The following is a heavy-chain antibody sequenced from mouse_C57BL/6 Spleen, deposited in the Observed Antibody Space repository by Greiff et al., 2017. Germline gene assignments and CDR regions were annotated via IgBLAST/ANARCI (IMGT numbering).Heavy chain of an antibody. CDR3: ARGYLLPYAMDY. CDR2: INTGSGGT. CDR1: GYAFTDYL. J-gene: IGHJ4*01. V-gene: IGHV1-54*01. D-gene: IGHD2-1*01. Sequence: VQLQQSGAELVRPGTSVKVSCTASGYAFTDYLIEWVRQRPGQGLEWIGVINTGSGGTNYNEKFKGKATLTAAKTSSTAYVQLSSLTSEDTAVYVCARGYLLPYAMDYWGQGTSVTVSS.